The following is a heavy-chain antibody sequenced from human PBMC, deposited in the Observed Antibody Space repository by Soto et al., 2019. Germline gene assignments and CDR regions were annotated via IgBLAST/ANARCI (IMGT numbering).Heavy chain of an antibody. CDR3: ARIVVVPAAMPFDP. Sequence: EVQLVESGGGLVQPGGSLRLSCAASGFTFSSYWMSWVRQAPGKGLEWVANIKQDGSEKYYVDSVKGRFTISRDNAKNSLYLQMNSLRAEDTAVYYCARIVVVPAAMPFDPWGQGTLVTVSS. V-gene: IGHV3-7*01. CDR1: GFTFSSYW. CDR2: IKQDGSEK. D-gene: IGHD2-2*01. J-gene: IGHJ5*02.